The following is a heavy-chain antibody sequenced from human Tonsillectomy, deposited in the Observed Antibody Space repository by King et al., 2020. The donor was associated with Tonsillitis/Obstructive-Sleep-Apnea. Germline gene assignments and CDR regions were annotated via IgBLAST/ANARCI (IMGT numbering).Heavy chain of an antibody. J-gene: IGHJ4*02. CDR2: IYPGDSDT. CDR3: ARHSEWGSSSVVEGYFDY. Sequence: VQLVESGAEVKKPGESLKISCKGSGYSFTNYWIGWVRQMPGKGLEWMGIIYPGDSDTRYSPSFQGQVTISADKSISTAYLQWSSLKASDTAMYYCARHSEWGSSSVVEGYFDYWGQGTLVTVSS. V-gene: IGHV5-51*01. D-gene: IGHD6-6*01. CDR1: GYSFTNYW.